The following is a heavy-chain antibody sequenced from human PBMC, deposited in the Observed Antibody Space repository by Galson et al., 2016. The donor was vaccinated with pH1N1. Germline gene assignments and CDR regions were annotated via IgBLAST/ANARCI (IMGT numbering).Heavy chain of an antibody. D-gene: IGHD6-6*01. Sequence: QSGAEVKKPGESLKISCKGSGYSFTRYWIGWVRQMPGKGLEWMGIIFPGDSDTRYSPSFQGQVTISADKSISTAYLQWSSLKASDTAMYFCARHQSSSDDYFFYNMDVWGQGTTVTVSS. J-gene: IGHJ6*02. CDR2: IFPGDSDT. CDR3: ARHQSSSDDYFFYNMDV. V-gene: IGHV5-51*01. CDR1: GYSFTRYW.